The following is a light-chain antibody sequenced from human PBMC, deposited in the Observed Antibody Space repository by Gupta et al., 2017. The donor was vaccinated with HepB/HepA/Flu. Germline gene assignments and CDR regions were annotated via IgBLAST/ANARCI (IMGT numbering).Light chain of an antibody. CDR2: AAS. CDR1: QGISSY. J-gene: IGKJ5*01. Sequence: DIQLTQSPSFLSASVGDRVTITCRASQGISSYLAWYQQRPGKAPNLLIYAASTLQSGVPSRFSGTGSETEFTLTISSLQPEDFATYYCQQFNSYPLTFGQGTRLAIK. CDR3: QQFNSYPLT. V-gene: IGKV1-9*01.